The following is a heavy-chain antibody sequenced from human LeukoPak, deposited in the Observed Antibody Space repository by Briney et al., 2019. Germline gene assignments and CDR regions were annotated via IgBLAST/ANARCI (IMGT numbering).Heavy chain of an antibody. D-gene: IGHD3-22*01. Sequence: SETPSLTCTVSGGSIRSSSYYWGWIRPPPGKGLEWIGSIYYSVSTYYNPSLKSRVTISVDTSKNQFSLKLSSVTAADTAVYYCARQMQDYDSSGNNWFDPWGQGTLVTVSS. CDR3: ARQMQDYDSSGNNWFDP. V-gene: IGHV4-39*01. CDR2: IYYSVST. CDR1: GGSIRSSSYY. J-gene: IGHJ5*02.